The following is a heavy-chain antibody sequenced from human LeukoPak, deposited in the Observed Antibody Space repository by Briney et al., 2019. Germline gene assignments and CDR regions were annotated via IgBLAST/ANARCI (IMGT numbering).Heavy chain of an antibody. D-gene: IGHD6-13*01. CDR2: ISWNSGSI. CDR1: GFTFDDYA. CDR3: AKDQAAAALYYMDV. J-gene: IGHJ6*03. V-gene: IGHV3-9*03. Sequence: GGSLRLSCAASGFTFDDYAMHWVRQAPGKGLEWVSGISWNSGSIGYADSVKGRFTISRDNAKNSLYLQMNSLRAEDMALYYCAKDQAAAALYYMDVWGKGTTVTVSS.